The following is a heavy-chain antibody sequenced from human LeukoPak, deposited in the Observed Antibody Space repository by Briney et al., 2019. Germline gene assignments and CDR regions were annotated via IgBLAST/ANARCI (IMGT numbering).Heavy chain of an antibody. V-gene: IGHV6-1*01. CDR3: ARGGLVGSDRGWFGP. Sequence: SQTPSLTCAISGDSVSSNIAGWSWVRQSPSRGLEWLGRTYYRSKWYFDYAESVKSRIFIDPDTSKNQFSLQLNSVTPEDTAVYYCARGGLVGSDRGWFGPWGQGILVTVSS. D-gene: IGHD2-15*01. J-gene: IGHJ5*02. CDR1: GDSVSSNIAG. CDR2: TYYRSKWYF.